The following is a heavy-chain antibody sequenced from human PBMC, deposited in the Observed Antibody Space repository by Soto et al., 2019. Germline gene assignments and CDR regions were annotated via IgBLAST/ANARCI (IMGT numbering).Heavy chain of an antibody. CDR3: ARHGAWGYVYPHHY. D-gene: IGHD3-16*01. J-gene: IGHJ1*01. Sequence: SETLSLTCTVSGGSISTSSFYCGWIRQPPGKGPEWIASIHYSGSTNYNPSLKSRVTISVDTSKNQFSLKLSSVTAADTAVYYCARHGAWGYVYPHHYWGQGTLVTVSS. CDR2: IHYSGST. CDR1: GGSISTSSFY. V-gene: IGHV4-39*01.